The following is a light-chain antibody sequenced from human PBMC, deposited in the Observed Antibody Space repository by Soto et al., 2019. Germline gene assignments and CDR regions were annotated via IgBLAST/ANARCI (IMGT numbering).Light chain of an antibody. CDR1: STDVGAYKY. CDR3: TSYVCNDVGV. Sequence: QSALTQPPSSSGSPGQSVTISCTGTSTDVGAYKYVSWYQQYPGKAPNLMFYEVTKRPSGVPDCLSGSQSGNTASVTVSVLQGDDEADYYCTSYVCNDVGVFGGETKVTVL. J-gene: IGLJ3*02. CDR2: EVT. V-gene: IGLV2-8*01.